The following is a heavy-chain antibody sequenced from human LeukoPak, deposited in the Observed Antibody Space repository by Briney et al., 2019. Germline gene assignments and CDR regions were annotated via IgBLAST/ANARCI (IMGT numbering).Heavy chain of an antibody. D-gene: IGHD6-13*01. CDR3: ARERVLYSSSPMGFDP. CDR2: IYSGGST. CDR1: GFTVSSNY. V-gene: IGHV3-53*01. J-gene: IGHJ5*02. Sequence: PGGSLRLSCAASGFTVSSNYMSWVRQAPGKGLEWVSVIYSGGSTYYADSVKGRFTISRDNSKNTLYLQMNSLRAEDTAVYYCARERVLYSSSPMGFDPWGQGTLVTVSS.